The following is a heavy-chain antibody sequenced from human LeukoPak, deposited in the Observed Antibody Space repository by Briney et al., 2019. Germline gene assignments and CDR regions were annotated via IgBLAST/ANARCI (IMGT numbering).Heavy chain of an antibody. CDR2: INPNSGGT. J-gene: IGHJ4*02. Sequence: ASVKVSCKASGYTFTGYYMHWVRQAPGQGLEWMGWINPNSGGTNYAQKFQGRVTMTTDTSTSTAYMELRSLRSDDTAVYYCAREGAFIAVAGTGDYWGQGTLVTVSS. CDR3: AREGAFIAVAGTGDY. CDR1: GYTFTGYY. D-gene: IGHD6-19*01. V-gene: IGHV1-2*02.